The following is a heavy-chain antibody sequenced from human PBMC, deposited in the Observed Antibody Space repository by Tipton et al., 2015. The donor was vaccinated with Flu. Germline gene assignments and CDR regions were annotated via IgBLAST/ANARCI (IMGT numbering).Heavy chain of an antibody. J-gene: IGHJ4*02. Sequence: LSLTCTVSGDSISSYYWSWIRQPAGKGLEWIGRIYTSGSTNYNASLKSRVTMSVDTSKNQFSLKLSSVTVADTAVYYCARDYLLGDLSFFDNWGQGTLVTVSS. CDR2: IYTSGST. CDR3: ARDYLLGDLSFFDN. CDR1: GDSISSYY. V-gene: IGHV4-4*07. D-gene: IGHD3-16*02.